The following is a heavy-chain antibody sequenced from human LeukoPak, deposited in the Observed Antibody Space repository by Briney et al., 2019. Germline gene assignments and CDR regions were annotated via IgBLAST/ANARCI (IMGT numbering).Heavy chain of an antibody. J-gene: IGHJ4*02. V-gene: IGHV4-61*01. CDR2: IYYSGST. CDR1: GGSVSSGSYY. D-gene: IGHD6-19*01. CDR3: ARADSSGWYANYFDY. Sequence: SETLSLTRTVSGGSVSSGSYYRSWLRQPPGKGLEWIGYIYYSGSTNYNPSLKSRATISVDTSKNQFSLKLSSVTAADTAVYYCARADSSGWYANYFDYWGQGTLVTVSS.